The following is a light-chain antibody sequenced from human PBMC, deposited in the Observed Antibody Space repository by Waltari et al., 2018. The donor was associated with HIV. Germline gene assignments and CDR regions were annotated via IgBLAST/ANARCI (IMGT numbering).Light chain of an antibody. J-gene: IGLJ2*01. CDR3: SSYGDNIRVL. CDR2: EVS. CDR1: SSDIGAYDS. Sequence: QSALTQPPSASGSLGQSVTISCTGSSSDIGAYDSVSWFQQHPNNAPKLLLYEVSKRPSGVPDRFSVSRSGETAFLSVSGLQPDDTAGYFCSSYGDNIRVLFGGGTNLTVL. V-gene: IGLV2-8*01.